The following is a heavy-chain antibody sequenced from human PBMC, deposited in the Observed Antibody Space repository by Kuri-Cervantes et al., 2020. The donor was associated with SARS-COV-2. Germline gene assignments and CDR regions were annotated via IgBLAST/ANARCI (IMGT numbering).Heavy chain of an antibody. CDR3: ARMGFKQLVPRYYYYYMDV. Sequence: ASVKVSCKASGYTFTSYYMHWVRQAPGQGLEWMGIINPSGGSTSYAQKFQGRVTMTRDTSTSTAYMELSSLRSEDTDVYYCARMGFKQLVPRYYYYYMDVWGKGTTVTVSS. CDR2: INPSGGST. V-gene: IGHV1-46*01. D-gene: IGHD6-6*01. CDR1: GYTFTSYY. J-gene: IGHJ6*03.